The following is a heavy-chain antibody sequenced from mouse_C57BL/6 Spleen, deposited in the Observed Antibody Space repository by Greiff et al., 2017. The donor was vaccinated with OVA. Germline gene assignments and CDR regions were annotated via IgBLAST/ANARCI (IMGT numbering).Heavy chain of an antibody. V-gene: IGHV5-16*01. J-gene: IGHJ4*01. CDR3: ARGDYYGSYAMDY. CDR1: GFTFSDYY. CDR2: INYDGSST. D-gene: IGHD1-1*01. Sequence: DVMLVESEGGLVQPGSSMKLSCTASGFTFSDYYMAWVRQVPEKGLEWVANINYDGSSTYYLDSLKSRFIISRDNAKNILYLQMSSLKSEDTATYYCARGDYYGSYAMDYWGQGTSVTVSS.